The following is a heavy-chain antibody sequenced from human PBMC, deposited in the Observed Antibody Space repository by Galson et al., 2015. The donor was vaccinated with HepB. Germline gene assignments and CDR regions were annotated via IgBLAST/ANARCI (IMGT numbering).Heavy chain of an antibody. J-gene: IGHJ5*02. CDR2: VFHSGTT. V-gene: IGHV4-38-2*02. D-gene: IGHD2-8*01. CDR1: GFSISSGYH. Sequence: ETLSLTCGVSGFSISSGYHWGWIRQPPGKGLEWIGSVFHSGTTYYNPSLKSRVAISVDTSKNQFSPNLTSVTAADTAVYYCARDGFCSNGVCYLNYFDPWGQGTLVTVSS. CDR3: ARDGFCSNGVCYLNYFDP.